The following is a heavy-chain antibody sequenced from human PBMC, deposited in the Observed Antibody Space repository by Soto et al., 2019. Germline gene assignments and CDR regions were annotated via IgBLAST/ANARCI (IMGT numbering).Heavy chain of an antibody. V-gene: IGHV1-18*04. CDR1: GYTFTSYG. J-gene: IGHJ5*02. CDR3: ARYLSRYCSGGSCYQIDWFDP. Sequence: QVQLVQSGAEVKKPGASVKVSCKASGYTFTSYGISWVRQAPGQVLEWMGWISAYNGNTNYAQKLQGRVTMTTDTSTSTAYMELRSLRSDDTAVYYCARYLSRYCSGGSCYQIDWFDPWGQGTLVTVSS. D-gene: IGHD2-15*01. CDR2: ISAYNGNT.